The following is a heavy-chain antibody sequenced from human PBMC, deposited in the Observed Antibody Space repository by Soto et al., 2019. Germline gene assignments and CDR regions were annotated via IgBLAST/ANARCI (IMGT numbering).Heavy chain of an antibody. CDR3: ARGGGIGYYDFWSGYYTGICWFDP. V-gene: IGHV1-2*04. D-gene: IGHD3-3*01. J-gene: IGHJ5*02. CDR1: GYTFTGYY. Sequence: ASVNVSCKASGYTFTGYYMRWVRQAPGQGLEWMGWINPNSGGTNYAQKFQGWVTMTRDTSISTAYMELSRLRSDDTAVYYCARGGGIGYYDFWSGYYTGICWFDPWGQGTLVTVSS. CDR2: INPNSGGT.